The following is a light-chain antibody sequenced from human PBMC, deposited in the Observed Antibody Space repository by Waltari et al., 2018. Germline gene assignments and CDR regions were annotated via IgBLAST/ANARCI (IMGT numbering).Light chain of an antibody. J-gene: IGKJ1*01. V-gene: IGKV1-39*01. CDR1: HSINRY. Sequence: DIQLTQSTSSLSASGGDRVTITFRASHSINRYLIRYQQKPGTAPKLMIYSTSGLQSGVPSRFSGSGSGTYFTLTISRLRPEYIATYYCQQSHSTPKSFGQGTKGEIK. CDR2: STS. CDR3: QQSHSTPKS.